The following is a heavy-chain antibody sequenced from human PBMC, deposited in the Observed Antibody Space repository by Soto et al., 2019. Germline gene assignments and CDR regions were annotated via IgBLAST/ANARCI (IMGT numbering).Heavy chain of an antibody. Sequence: EVQVSESGGGLVQPGGSLSLSCATSGFTFSHYPMNWVRQAPGKGLEWVSGISAGGDRTYYADSVKGRFTIFRDNSKNSVSLQMNSLRVEDTAVYYCARRVWGQGTLVTVSS. J-gene: IGHJ4*02. CDR3: ARRV. V-gene: IGHV3-23*01. CDR2: ISAGGDRT. CDR1: GFTFSHYP.